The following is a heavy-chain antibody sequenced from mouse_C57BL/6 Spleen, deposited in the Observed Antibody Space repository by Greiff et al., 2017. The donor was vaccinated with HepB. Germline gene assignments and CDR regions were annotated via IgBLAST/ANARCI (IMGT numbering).Heavy chain of an antibody. CDR2: ISDGGSYT. J-gene: IGHJ2*01. Sequence: EVKLMESGGGLVKPGGSLKLSCAASGFTFSSYAMSWVRQTPEKRLEWVATISDGGSYTYYPDNVKGRFTISRDNAKNNLYLQMSHLKSEDTAMYYCARDPGTPPFDYWGQGTTLTVSS. CDR3: ARDPGTPPFDY. D-gene: IGHD4-1*01. V-gene: IGHV5-4*01. CDR1: GFTFSSYA.